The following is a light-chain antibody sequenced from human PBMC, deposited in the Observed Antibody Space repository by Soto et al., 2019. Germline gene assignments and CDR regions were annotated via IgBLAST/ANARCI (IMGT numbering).Light chain of an antibody. CDR3: QQYDNGPPIT. V-gene: IGKV3-15*01. CDR1: QSVTSH. J-gene: IGKJ5*01. Sequence: EIVMTQSPATLSVSPGERATLSCRASQSVTSHLAWYQQKPGQAPRILISGASTRTTDIPARFSGRGSGTEFTLTISNLQSEDFAVYYCQQYDNGPPITFGQGTRLEIK. CDR2: GAS.